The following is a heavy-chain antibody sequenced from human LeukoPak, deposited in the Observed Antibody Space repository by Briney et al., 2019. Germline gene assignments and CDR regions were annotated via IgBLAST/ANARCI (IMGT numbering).Heavy chain of an antibody. CDR2: IIPIFGTA. V-gene: IGHV1-69*05. CDR1: GGTLSSYA. D-gene: IGHD5-18*01. CDR3: ARAGYSYGSGYAFDI. Sequence: SVKVSCKASGGTLSSYAISWVRQAPGQGLEWMGGIIPIFGTANYAQKFQGRVTITTDESTSTAYMELSSLRSEDTAVYYCARAGYSYGSGYAFDIWGQGTMVTVSS. J-gene: IGHJ3*02.